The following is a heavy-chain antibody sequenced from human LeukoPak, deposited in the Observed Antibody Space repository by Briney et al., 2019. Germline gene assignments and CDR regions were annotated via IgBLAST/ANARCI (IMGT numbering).Heavy chain of an antibody. CDR1: VYTFTIYG. CDR2: ISAYNGNT. Sequence: GASVKVSCKASVYTFTIYGISWVRQAPGQGLEGMGWISAYNGNTNYAQKLQGRVTMTTDASTSTAYMELRRLRSDGTAVYYCESRFYNDSYWGQGTLVTVSS. D-gene: IGHD3-3*01. V-gene: IGHV1-18*01. J-gene: IGHJ4*02. CDR3: ESRFYNDSY.